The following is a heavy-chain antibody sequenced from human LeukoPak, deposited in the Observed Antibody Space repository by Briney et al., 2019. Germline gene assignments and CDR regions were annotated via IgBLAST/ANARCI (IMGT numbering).Heavy chain of an antibody. J-gene: IGHJ4*02. Sequence: ASEKVSCKASGYTFTGYYMHWVRQAPGQGLEWMGWINPNSGGTNYAQKFQGRVTMTRDKSISTAYMELSRLRSDDTAVYYCARDWDGYPGDDYWGQGTLVTVSS. D-gene: IGHD5-24*01. CDR1: GYTFTGYY. CDR2: INPNSGGT. V-gene: IGHV1-2*02. CDR3: ARDWDGYPGDDY.